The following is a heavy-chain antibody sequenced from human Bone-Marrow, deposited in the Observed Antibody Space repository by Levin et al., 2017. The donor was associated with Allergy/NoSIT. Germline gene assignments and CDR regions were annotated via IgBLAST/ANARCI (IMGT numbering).Heavy chain of an antibody. D-gene: IGHD6-19*01. CDR1: GGSISSNTYY. V-gene: IGHV4-39*01. Sequence: SETLSLTCTVSGGSISSNTYYWGWIRQPPGKGLEWIGSIYYSGSTYAGTTYYNPSLKSRVTISVVKSKNQFPLKLSSVTAADTAVCYCARHAGYSSGWVDYWGQGTLLTVSS. CDR2: IYYSGSTYAGTT. CDR3: ARHAGYSSGWVDY. J-gene: IGHJ4*02.